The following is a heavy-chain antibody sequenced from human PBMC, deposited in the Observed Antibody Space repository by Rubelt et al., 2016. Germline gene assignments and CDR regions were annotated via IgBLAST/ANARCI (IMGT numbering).Heavy chain of an antibody. J-gene: IGHJ4*02. CDR3: ARTPGQSSWYYFDY. Sequence: QVQLQESGPGLVKPSETLSLTCTVSGYSISSYYWTWIRQPPGQGLEWIGSAYYSGRPFYSPSLQSRVTISLNTSKNQYSLKLSSVTAADTAVYYCARTPGQSSWYYFDYWGQGTLVTVSS. D-gene: IGHD6-13*01. V-gene: IGHV4-59*05. CDR1: GYSISSYY. CDR2: AYYSGRP.